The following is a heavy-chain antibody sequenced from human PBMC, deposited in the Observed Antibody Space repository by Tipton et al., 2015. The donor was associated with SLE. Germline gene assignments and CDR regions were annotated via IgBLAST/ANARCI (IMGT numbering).Heavy chain of an antibody. V-gene: IGHV4-61*05. CDR2: IYYSGST. Sequence: TLSLTCTVSGGSISSSSYYWGWIRQPPGKGLEWIGYIYYSGSTNYNPSLKSRVTISVDTSKNQFSLKLSSVTAADTAVYYCARDGGYYRNWYFDLWGRGTLVTVSS. CDR3: ARDGGYYRNWYFDL. CDR1: GGSISSSSYY. D-gene: IGHD1-26*01. J-gene: IGHJ2*01.